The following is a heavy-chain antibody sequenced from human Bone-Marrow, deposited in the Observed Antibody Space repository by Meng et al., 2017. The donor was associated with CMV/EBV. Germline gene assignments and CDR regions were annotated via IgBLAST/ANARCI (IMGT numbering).Heavy chain of an antibody. Sequence: ASVKVSCNASGYTFTAHYFHWVRQAPGQGLEWMGWIHSHRGDTNYAQQFQGRVTLTRDTSINTGYLELTRLTSDDTAVYYCARDNNWGPDYWGQGTLVTVSS. CDR1: GYTFTAHY. V-gene: IGHV1-2*02. D-gene: IGHD7-27*01. CDR3: ARDNNWGPDY. CDR2: IHSHRGDT. J-gene: IGHJ4*02.